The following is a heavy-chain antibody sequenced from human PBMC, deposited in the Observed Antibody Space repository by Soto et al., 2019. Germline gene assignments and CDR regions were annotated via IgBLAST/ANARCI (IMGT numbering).Heavy chain of an antibody. J-gene: IGHJ4*02. D-gene: IGHD6-13*01. V-gene: IGHV3-23*01. CDR2: ISGSGGST. CDR3: AKVHSTQQLVRLFDY. CDR1: GFTFSIYA. Sequence: LSLSCAASGFTFSIYAMSWVRQAPGKGLEWVSAISGSGGSTYYADSVKGRFTISRDNSKNTLYLQMNSLRAEDTAVYYCAKVHSTQQLVRLFDYWGQGTLVTVSS.